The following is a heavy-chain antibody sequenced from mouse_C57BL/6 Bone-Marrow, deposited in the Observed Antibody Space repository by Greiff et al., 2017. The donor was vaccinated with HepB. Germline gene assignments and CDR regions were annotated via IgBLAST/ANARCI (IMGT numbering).Heavy chain of an antibody. J-gene: IGHJ3*01. D-gene: IGHD2-1*01. Sequence: EVKLMESGGGLVQPGGSLKLSCAASGFTFSDYGMAWVRQAPRKGPEWVAFISNLAYSIYYADTVTGRFTISRENAKNTLYLEMSSLRSEDTAMYYCARPAYGNSAWFAYWGQGTLVTVSA. CDR3: ARPAYGNSAWFAY. V-gene: IGHV5-15*01. CDR1: GFTFSDYG. CDR2: ISNLAYSI.